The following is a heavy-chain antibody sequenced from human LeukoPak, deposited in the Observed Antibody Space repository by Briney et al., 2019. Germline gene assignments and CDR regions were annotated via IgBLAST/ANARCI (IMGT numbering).Heavy chain of an antibody. CDR3: ARWGSELPDDAFDI. CDR1: GFTLSRYW. Sequence: GGSLRLSCAASGFTLSRYWMSWVRQAPGKGLEWVANIRQDGSEKHYLDSVKGRITISRDNAKNSLYLQMNSLRAEDTAVYYCARWGSELPDDAFDIWGQGTMVTVSS. CDR2: IRQDGSEK. J-gene: IGHJ3*02. D-gene: IGHD6-25*01. V-gene: IGHV3-7*01.